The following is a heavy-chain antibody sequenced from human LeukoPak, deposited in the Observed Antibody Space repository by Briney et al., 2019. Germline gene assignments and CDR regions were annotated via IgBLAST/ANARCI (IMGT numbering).Heavy chain of an antibody. D-gene: IGHD1-26*01. Sequence: PGGSLRLSCAASGFTFSSYNMNWVHQAPGKGLEWVSSIGSGNKYIYYAESLKGRITISRDNAKNSLYLQMNSLRAEDTAVYYCARDAKVGGFFDYWGQGTLVTVSS. CDR2: IGSGNKYI. CDR3: ARDAKVGGFFDY. CDR1: GFTFSSYN. J-gene: IGHJ4*02. V-gene: IGHV3-21*01.